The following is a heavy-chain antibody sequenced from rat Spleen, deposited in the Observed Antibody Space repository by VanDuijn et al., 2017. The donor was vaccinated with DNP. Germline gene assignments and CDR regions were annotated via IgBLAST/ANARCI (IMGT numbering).Heavy chain of an antibody. CDR1: GFNFNGYW. Sequence: EVKLVESGGGLVQPGRSLKLSCAASGFNFNGYWMGCVRQAPTKGLEWVASISYDGRNTYYGDSVKGRFTISRDNAKSILYLQMDSLRSEDTATYYCTTDFERGYWGQGVMVTVSS. CDR2: ISYDGRNT. V-gene: IGHV5-20*01. D-gene: IGHD1-11*01. CDR3: TTDFERGY. J-gene: IGHJ2*01.